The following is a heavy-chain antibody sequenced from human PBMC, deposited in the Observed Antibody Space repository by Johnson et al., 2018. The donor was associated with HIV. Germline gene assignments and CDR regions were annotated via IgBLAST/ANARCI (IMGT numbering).Heavy chain of an antibody. D-gene: IGHD1-26*01. CDR1: GFTVSSNY. CDR3: AREIGGSYYRDAFDM. CDR2: IYSGGST. Sequence: VQLVESGGGLVQPGGSLRLSCAASGFTVSSNYMSWVRQAPGKGLEWVSVIYSGGSTYYADSVKGRFTISRDNSKNTLYLQMNSLRAEDTAVYYCAREIGGSYYRDAFDMWGQGTMVTVSS. V-gene: IGHV3-66*02. J-gene: IGHJ3*02.